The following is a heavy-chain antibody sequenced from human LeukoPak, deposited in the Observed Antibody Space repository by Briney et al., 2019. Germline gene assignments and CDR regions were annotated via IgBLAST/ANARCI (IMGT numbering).Heavy chain of an antibody. V-gene: IGHV3-74*03. D-gene: IGHD2-15*01. J-gene: IGHJ3*02. CDR2: VDTDGSST. CDR1: GFTFSSYW. CDR3: VRDGYCSDGGCYAASDI. Sequence: GGSLRLSCAASGFTFSSYWMLWVRQAPGKGLVWVSRVDTDGSSTTYADSVKGRFTISRDNAKNSLHLQMNTVRAEDTAVYYCVRDGYCSDGGCYAASDIWGQGTKVTVSS.